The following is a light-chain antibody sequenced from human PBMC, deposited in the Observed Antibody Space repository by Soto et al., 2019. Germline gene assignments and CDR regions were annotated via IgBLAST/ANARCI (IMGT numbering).Light chain of an antibody. J-gene: IGLJ2*01. CDR1: SIGSKS. CDR2: DDS. Sequence: SYVLTQPPSVSVAPGQTAKITWGGNSIGSKSVHWYQQKAGQAPVLVVHDDSDRPSGIPERFSGSNSANTATLTISRVEAGDEADYYCQVWESSSDQVVFAGGTKVTVL. CDR3: QVWESSSDQVV. V-gene: IGLV3-21*02.